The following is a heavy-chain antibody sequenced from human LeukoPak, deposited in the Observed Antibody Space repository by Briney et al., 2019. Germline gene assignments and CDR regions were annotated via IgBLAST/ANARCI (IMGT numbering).Heavy chain of an antibody. D-gene: IGHD6-13*01. Sequence: GESLKISCKGSGYSFTSYRIGWVRQMPGKGLEWVGIIYPGDSDTRYSPSFQGQVTISADKSISTAYLQWSSLKASDTAMYYCARQDRGDSSSWYIGLAFDIWGQGTMVTVSS. CDR3: ARQDRGDSSSWYIGLAFDI. CDR2: IYPGDSDT. J-gene: IGHJ3*02. CDR1: GYSFTSYR. V-gene: IGHV5-51*01.